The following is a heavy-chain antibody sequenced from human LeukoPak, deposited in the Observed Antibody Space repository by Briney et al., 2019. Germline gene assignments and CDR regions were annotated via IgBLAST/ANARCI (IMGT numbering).Heavy chain of an antibody. D-gene: IGHD4-17*01. V-gene: IGHV4-4*02. CDR2: IFRSGET. Sequence: PSGTPSLTCTIFGGSINSSNWWNWVRQSPGKGLEWIGEIFRSGETNYNSSLESRLTISVDRTKNQFSLRLNSVTAADTAVYYCARGRHGDFGNWFDPWGQGTPVIVAS. CDR3: ARGRHGDFGNWFDP. J-gene: IGHJ5*02. CDR1: GGSINSSNW.